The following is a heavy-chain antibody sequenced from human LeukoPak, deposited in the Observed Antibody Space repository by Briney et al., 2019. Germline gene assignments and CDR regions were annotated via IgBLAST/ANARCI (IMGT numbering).Heavy chain of an antibody. CDR2: INPNSGGT. J-gene: IGHJ5*02. V-gene: IGHV1-2*02. CDR1: GYTFTGYY. Sequence: ASVKVSCKASGYTFTGYYMHWVRQAPGQGLEWMGWINPNSGGTNYAQKFQGRVTMTRDTSISTAYMELSRLRSDDTAAYYCARDSVWYSSGWYVSRWFDPWGQGTLVTVSS. D-gene: IGHD6-19*01. CDR3: ARDSVWYSSGWYVSRWFDP.